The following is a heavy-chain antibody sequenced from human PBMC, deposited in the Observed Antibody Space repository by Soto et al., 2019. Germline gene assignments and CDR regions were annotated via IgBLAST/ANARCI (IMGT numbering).Heavy chain of an antibody. CDR1: GFTFTSYG. Sequence: QAHLVESGGGVVQPGRSLRLSCAASGFTFTSYGMHWVRQAPGTRLEWVAVISYDGGLQHYADSVKGRFTISRDNSXNMGLLQMNSLRAEDTAVYYCVSARGYGHASVPYSWGQGTLVSVSS. CDR3: VSARGYGHASVPYS. D-gene: IGHD5-18*01. V-gene: IGHV3-30*03. CDR2: ISYDGGLQ. J-gene: IGHJ4*02.